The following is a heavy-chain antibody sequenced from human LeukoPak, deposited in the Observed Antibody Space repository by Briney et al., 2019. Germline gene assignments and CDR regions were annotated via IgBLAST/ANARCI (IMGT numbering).Heavy chain of an antibody. D-gene: IGHD4-11*01. CDR2: IYHSGSI. J-gene: IGHJ4*02. CDR1: GDSLGSGMYY. Sequence: PSETLSLTCTVSGDSLGSGMYYWGWIRQAPGKGLTWIGSIYHSGSIFYNASFESRVAMSVDPSNNQFSLRLTSVTAADTAVYHCARLCQVTTCANFEHWGQEILVTVSS. V-gene: IGHV4-39*01. CDR3: ARLCQVTTCANFEH.